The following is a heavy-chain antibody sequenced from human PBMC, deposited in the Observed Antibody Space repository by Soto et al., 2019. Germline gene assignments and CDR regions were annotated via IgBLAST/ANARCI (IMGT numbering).Heavy chain of an antibody. CDR1: GGSISSGDYY. D-gene: IGHD5-18*01. V-gene: IGHV4-30-4*01. CDR3: ARDIRGFSRAFDY. CDR2: IFYSGTT. J-gene: IGHJ4*02. Sequence: SETLSLTCTVSGGSISSGDYYWSWIRQPPGKGLEWIGYIFYSGTTYHNPSLKSRVTISIDTSKNQFSLKLSSVTAADAAVYYCARDIRGFSRAFDYWGQGTLVTVSS.